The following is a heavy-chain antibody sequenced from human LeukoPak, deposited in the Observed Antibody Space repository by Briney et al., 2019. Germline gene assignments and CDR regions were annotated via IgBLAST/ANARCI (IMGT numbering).Heavy chain of an antibody. V-gene: IGHV4-34*01. Sequence: SETLSLTCAVYGGSFSGYYWSWIRQPPGKGLEWIGEINHSGSTHYNPSLKSRVTISVDTSKNQFSLKLSSVTAADTAVYYCARDRYCSGGSCPNFDYWGQGTLVTVSS. CDR1: GGSFSGYY. CDR3: ARDRYCSGGSCPNFDY. J-gene: IGHJ4*02. D-gene: IGHD2-15*01. CDR2: INHSGST.